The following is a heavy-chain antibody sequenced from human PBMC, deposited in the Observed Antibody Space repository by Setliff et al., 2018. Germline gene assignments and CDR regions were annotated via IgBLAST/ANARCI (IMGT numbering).Heavy chain of an antibody. CDR3: TRERYFDWFFEY. CDR1: GGSISSSRYS. V-gene: IGHV4-39*07. CDR2: IHASGSP. Sequence: PSETLSLTCSVSGGSISSSRYSWGWIRQTPGKGLEWIGRIHASGSPSYNPSLESRVTISLDTSTNQFSLKLSSVTAADTAVYYCTRERYFDWFFEYWGQGTLVTVSS. D-gene: IGHD3-9*01. J-gene: IGHJ4*02.